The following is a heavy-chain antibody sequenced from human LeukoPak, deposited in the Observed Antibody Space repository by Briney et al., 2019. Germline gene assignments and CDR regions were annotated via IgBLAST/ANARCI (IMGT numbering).Heavy chain of an antibody. CDR2: ISAYNGNT. D-gene: IGHD2-2*01. CDR3: ARDFLPLVPAAVPIWFDP. Sequence: ASVKVSCKASGYTFTSYGISWVRQAPGQGLEWMGWISAYNGNTNYAQKLQGRVTMTTDTSTSTAYMELRSLTSDDTAVYYCARDFLPLVPAAVPIWFDPWGQGTLVTVSP. V-gene: IGHV1-18*01. J-gene: IGHJ5*02. CDR1: GYTFTSYG.